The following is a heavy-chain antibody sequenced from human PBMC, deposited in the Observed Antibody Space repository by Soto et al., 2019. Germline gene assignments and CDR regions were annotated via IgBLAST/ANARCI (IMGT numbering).Heavy chain of an antibody. D-gene: IGHD4-17*01. Sequence: PSETLSLTCTVSGGSISSSSYYWGWIRQPPGKGLEWIGSIYYSGSTYYNPSLKSRVTISVDTSKNQFSLKLSSVTAADTAVYYCARHESTVTTIDYWGQGTLVTVSS. J-gene: IGHJ4*02. CDR1: GGSISSSSYY. CDR2: IYYSGST. V-gene: IGHV4-39*01. CDR3: ARHESTVTTIDY.